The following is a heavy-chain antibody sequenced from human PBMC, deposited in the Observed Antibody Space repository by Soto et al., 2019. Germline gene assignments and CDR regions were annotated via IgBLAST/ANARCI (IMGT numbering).Heavy chain of an antibody. CDR2: ISSSSSYI. Sequence: EVQLVESGGGLVKPGGSLRLSCAASGFTFSSYSMNWVRQAPGKGLEWVSSISSSSSYIYYADSVKGRFTISRDNAKNSLYLQMNSVRAEDTAVYYCARDAALAGYCSGGSCPGWFVPWGQGTLVTVSS. CDR3: ARDAALAGYCSGGSCPGWFVP. CDR1: GFTFSSYS. V-gene: IGHV3-21*01. J-gene: IGHJ5*02. D-gene: IGHD2-15*01.